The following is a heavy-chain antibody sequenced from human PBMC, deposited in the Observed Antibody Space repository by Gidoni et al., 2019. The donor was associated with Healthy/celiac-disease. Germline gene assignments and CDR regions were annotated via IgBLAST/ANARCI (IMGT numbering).Heavy chain of an antibody. Sequence: QVQLVDAGGGVVQPGRSLSLSCAASGFTFSSYAMHWVRQAPGKGREWVAVISYDGRNKYYADSVKGRFTISRDNSKNTLYLQMNSLRAEDTAVYYCARVEVGPFDYWGQGTLVTVSS. V-gene: IGHV3-30*04. D-gene: IGHD1-26*01. CDR1: GFTFSSYA. J-gene: IGHJ4*02. CDR2: ISYDGRNK. CDR3: ARVEVGPFDY.